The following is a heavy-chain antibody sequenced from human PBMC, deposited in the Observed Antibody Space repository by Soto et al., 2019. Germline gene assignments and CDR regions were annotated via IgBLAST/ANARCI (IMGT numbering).Heavy chain of an antibody. CDR2: IVVGSGNT. Sequence: GASVKVSCKASGFTFTSSAVQWVRQARGQRLEWIGWIVVGSGNTNYAQKFQERVTITRDMSTSTAYMELSSLRSEDTAVYYWAADGSTFDWFRGPYYYYGMDVWGQGTTVTVSS. CDR1: GFTFTSSA. CDR3: AADGSTFDWFRGPYYYYGMDV. J-gene: IGHJ6*02. V-gene: IGHV1-58*01. D-gene: IGHD3-9*01.